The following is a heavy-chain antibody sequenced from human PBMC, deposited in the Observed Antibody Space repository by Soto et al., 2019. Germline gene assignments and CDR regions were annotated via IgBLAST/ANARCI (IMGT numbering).Heavy chain of an antibody. CDR3: ARGDYAKAFDI. V-gene: IGHV4-28*03. CDR2: IYYSGSA. Sequence: QVQLQESGPGLVKPSDTLSLICAVSGYSISSSNWWGWIRQPPGKGLEWIGNIYYSGSAYYNPSLKSRVARSVDTSKNPFSLTLTSVTAVGTAVYYCARGDYAKAFDIWGQGTTVTVSS. D-gene: IGHD2-2*01. CDR1: GYSISSSNW. J-gene: IGHJ3*02.